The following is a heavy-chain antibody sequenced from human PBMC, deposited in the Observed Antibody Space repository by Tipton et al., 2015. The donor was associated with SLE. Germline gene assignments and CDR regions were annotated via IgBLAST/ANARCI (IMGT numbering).Heavy chain of an antibody. CDR1: GFMFSSYA. D-gene: IGHD3-3*01. CDR2: IYSGGST. V-gene: IGHV3-23*03. Sequence: SLRLSCAASGFMFSSYAMSWVRQAPGKGLEWVSVIYSGGSTYYADSVKGRFTISRDNSKNTLYLQMNSLRAEDTAVYYCARGYDFWSGSLPGYWGQGTLVTVSS. CDR3: ARGYDFWSGSLPGY. J-gene: IGHJ4*02.